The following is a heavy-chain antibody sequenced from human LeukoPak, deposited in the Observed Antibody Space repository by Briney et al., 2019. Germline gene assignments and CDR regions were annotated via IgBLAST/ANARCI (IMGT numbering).Heavy chain of an antibody. CDR1: GGSISSYY. Sequence: SETLSLTCTVSGGSISSYYWSWIRQPAGKGLEWIGRTYTSGSTNYNPSLKSRVTMSVDTSKNQFSLKLSSVTAADTAVYYCAREVKGYSSSWLDYWGQGTLVTVSS. CDR3: AREVKGYSSSWLDY. J-gene: IGHJ4*02. CDR2: TYTSGST. V-gene: IGHV4-4*07. D-gene: IGHD6-13*01.